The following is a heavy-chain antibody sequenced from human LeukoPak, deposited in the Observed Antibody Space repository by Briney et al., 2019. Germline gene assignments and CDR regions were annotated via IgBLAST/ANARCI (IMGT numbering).Heavy chain of an antibody. Sequence: GGSLRLSCAASGFTFSDYYMSWIRQAPGKGLEWVSYISSSSSYTNYADSVKGRFTTSRDNAKNSLYLQMNSLRAEDTAVYYCARGQLGYCSGGSCYAFYGMDVWGKGTTVTVSS. D-gene: IGHD2-15*01. J-gene: IGHJ6*04. CDR3: ARGQLGYCSGGSCYAFYGMDV. CDR2: ISSSSSYT. CDR1: GFTFSDYY. V-gene: IGHV3-11*06.